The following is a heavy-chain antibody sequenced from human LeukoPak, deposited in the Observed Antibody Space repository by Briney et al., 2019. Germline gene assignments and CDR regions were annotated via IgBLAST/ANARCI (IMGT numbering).Heavy chain of an antibody. CDR1: GFTFSSYS. Sequence: PGGSLRLSCAASGFTFSSYSMNWVRQAPGKGLEWVSSISSSSYIYYADSVKGRFTISRDNAKNSLYLQMNSLRAEDTAVYYCARDLMRDIVVVPAAIDWFDPWGQGTLVTVSS. D-gene: IGHD2-2*02. CDR2: ISSSSYI. J-gene: IGHJ5*02. V-gene: IGHV3-21*01. CDR3: ARDLMRDIVVVPAAIDWFDP.